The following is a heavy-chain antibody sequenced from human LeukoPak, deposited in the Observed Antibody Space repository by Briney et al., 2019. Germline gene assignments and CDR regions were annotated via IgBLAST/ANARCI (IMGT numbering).Heavy chain of an antibody. D-gene: IGHD6-13*01. Sequence: PSETLSLTCAVYGGSFSGYYWSWIRQPPGKGLEWIGEINHSGSTNYNPSLKSRVTISVDTSKNQFSLKLSSVTAADTAVYYCARRAADHYYYYYYMDVWGKGPRSPSP. J-gene: IGHJ6*03. CDR3: ARRAADHYYYYYYMDV. V-gene: IGHV4-34*01. CDR2: INHSGST. CDR1: GGSFSGYY.